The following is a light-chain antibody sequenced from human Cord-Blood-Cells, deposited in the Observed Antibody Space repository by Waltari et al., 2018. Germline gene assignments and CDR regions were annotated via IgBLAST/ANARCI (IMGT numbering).Light chain of an antibody. CDR2: DVS. CDR3: CSYAGSYTWV. Sequence: QSALTQPRSVSGSPGQSVPISCTGTSSDVGGYNSVHWYQQSPGKAPKLMIYDVSKRPSGVPDRFSGSKSGNTASLTISGLQAEDEADYYCCSYAGSYTWVFGGGTKLTVL. J-gene: IGLJ3*02. V-gene: IGLV2-11*01. CDR1: SSDVGGYNS.